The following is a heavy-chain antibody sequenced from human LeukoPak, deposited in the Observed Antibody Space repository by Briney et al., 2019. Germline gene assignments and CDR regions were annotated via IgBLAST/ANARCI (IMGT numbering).Heavy chain of an antibody. D-gene: IGHD3-10*01. CDR2: ISYDGSNK. Sequence: GGSLRLSCAASGFTFSSYAMHWVRQAPGKGLEWVAVISYDGSNKYYADSVKGRFTISRDNSKNTLYLQMNSLRAEDTAVYYCARGSYYGSGSYYPNYYMDVWGKGTTVTISS. CDR1: GFTFSSYA. J-gene: IGHJ6*03. CDR3: ARGSYYGSGSYYPNYYMDV. V-gene: IGHV3-30*04.